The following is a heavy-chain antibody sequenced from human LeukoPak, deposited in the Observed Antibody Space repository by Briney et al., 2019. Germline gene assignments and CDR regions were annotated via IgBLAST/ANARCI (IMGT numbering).Heavy chain of an antibody. V-gene: IGHV3-21*01. CDR2: ISSSSSYI. Sequence: GGSLRLSCAASGFTFSSYIMSWIRQAPGKGLEWVPSISSSSSYIYYADSVKGRFTISRDNAKNSLYLQINSLRAEDTAVYYCARGHYYGMDVWGKGTTVTISS. J-gene: IGHJ6*04. CDR3: ARGHYYGMDV. CDR1: GFTFSSYI.